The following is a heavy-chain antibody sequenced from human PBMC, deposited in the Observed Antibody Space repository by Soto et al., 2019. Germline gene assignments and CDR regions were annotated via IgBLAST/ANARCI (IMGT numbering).Heavy chain of an antibody. CDR3: ARARGARYFDY. Sequence: QVQLQESGPGLVKPSQTLSLTCTVSGGSISSGDYYWSWIRQPPGKGLEWIGYIYYSGRTYYNPSLTHRVTISVDTSKNQFSLQLSSVTAADTAVYYCARARGARYFDYWGQGTLVTVSS. V-gene: IGHV4-30-4*01. CDR2: IYYSGRT. CDR1: GGSISSGDYY. D-gene: IGHD2-15*01. J-gene: IGHJ4*02.